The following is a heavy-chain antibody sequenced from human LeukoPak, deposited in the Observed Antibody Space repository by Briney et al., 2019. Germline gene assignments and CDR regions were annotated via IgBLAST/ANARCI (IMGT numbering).Heavy chain of an antibody. CDR1: GFTVSSNY. Sequence: GGSLRLSCAASGFTVSSNYMSWVRQAPGKGLEWVSVIYSGGSTYYADSVKGRFTISRDNSKNTLYLQMNSLRAEDTAVYYCARVTIRWLRSLSPDYWGQGTLVTVSS. CDR2: IYSGGST. V-gene: IGHV3-53*01. D-gene: IGHD6-19*01. J-gene: IGHJ4*02. CDR3: ARVTIRWLRSLSPDY.